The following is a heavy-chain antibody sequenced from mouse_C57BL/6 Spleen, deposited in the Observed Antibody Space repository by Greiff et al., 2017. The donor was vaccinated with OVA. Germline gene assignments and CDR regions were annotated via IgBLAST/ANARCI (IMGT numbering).Heavy chain of an antibody. D-gene: IGHD2-4*01. CDR3: LRGIYYDYGGFAY. J-gene: IGHJ3*01. CDR2: IDPETGGP. CDR1: GYTFTDYE. Sequence: QVQLQQSGAELVRPGASVTLSCKASGYTFTDYEMHWVKQTPVHGLEWIGAIDPETGGPAYNQQFKGKGILTAEKSSITPYMELRSLTSEDSSVYYCLRGIYYDYGGFAYWGQGTLVTVSA. V-gene: IGHV1-15*01.